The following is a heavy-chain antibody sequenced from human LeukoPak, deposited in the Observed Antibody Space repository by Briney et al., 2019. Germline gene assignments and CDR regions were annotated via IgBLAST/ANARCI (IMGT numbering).Heavy chain of an antibody. CDR3: ARDSRALPS. CDR2: IKQDGSEK. V-gene: IGHV3-7*01. CDR1: GFTFNNYW. Sequence: PGGSLRLSCAASGFTFNNYWMSWVRQAPGKGLEWVANIKQDGSEKYYVDSVKGRFTISRDNAKNSLYPQMNSLRADDAAMYYCARDSRALPSWGQGTLVTVSS. J-gene: IGHJ4*02.